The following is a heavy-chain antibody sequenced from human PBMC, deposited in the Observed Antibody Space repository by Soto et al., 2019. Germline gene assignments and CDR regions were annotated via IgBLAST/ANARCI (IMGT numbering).Heavy chain of an antibody. CDR1: GFTFSSND. CDR2: IYSGGST. Sequence: EVQLVESGGGLIQPGGSLRLSRAASGFTFSSNDMNWVRQAPGKGLEWVSLIYSGGSTYYADSVKGRFTISRDNSKNTLYLQMSSLTAEDTDVYYCATRPLLPGAPWGQGTMVTVSS. D-gene: IGHD3-22*01. CDR3: ATRPLLPGAP. V-gene: IGHV3-53*01. J-gene: IGHJ3*01.